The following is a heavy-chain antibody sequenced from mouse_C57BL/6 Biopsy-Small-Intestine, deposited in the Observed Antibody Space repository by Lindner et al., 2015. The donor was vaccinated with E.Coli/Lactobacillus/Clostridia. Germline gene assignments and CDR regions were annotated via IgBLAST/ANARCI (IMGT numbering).Heavy chain of an antibody. CDR1: GYSFTDYF. Sequence: VQLQESGPELVKPGASVKISCKASGYSFTDYFMNWVMQSHGKSLEWIGRIYPYNGDTFYNQKFKGKATLTVDKSSSTAHMELRSLTSVDSAVYYCAPGYDGYYGWYIDVWGAGNTVTVSS. D-gene: IGHD2-3*01. CDR2: IYPYNGDT. CDR3: APGYDGYYGWYIDV. V-gene: IGHV1-20*01. J-gene: IGHJ1*01.